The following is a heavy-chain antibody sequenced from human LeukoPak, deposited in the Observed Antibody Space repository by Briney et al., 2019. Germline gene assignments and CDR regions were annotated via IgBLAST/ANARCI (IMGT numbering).Heavy chain of an antibody. CDR3: AKGLRSRWYSAGDY. J-gene: IGHJ4*02. V-gene: IGHV3-9*03. Sequence: GRSLRLSCAASGFTFDDYAMHWVRQAPGKGLEWVSGISWNSGSIGYADSVKGRFTISRDNAKNSLYLQMNSLRAEDMALYYCAKGLRSRWYSAGDYWGQGTLVTVSS. CDR2: ISWNSGSI. CDR1: GFTFDDYA. D-gene: IGHD6-19*01.